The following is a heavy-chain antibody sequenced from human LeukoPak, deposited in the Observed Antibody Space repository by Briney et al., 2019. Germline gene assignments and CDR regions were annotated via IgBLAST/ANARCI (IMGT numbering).Heavy chain of an antibody. CDR1: GFTFDDYA. CDR3: ARDYFYYDSSGYSDY. D-gene: IGHD3-22*01. Sequence: GGSLRLSCAASGFTFDDYAMHWVRQAPGKGLEWVSGISWNSGSMDYADSVKGRFTISRDNAKNSLYLQMNSLRAEDTAVYYCARDYFYYDSSGYSDYWGQGTLVTVSS. J-gene: IGHJ4*02. V-gene: IGHV3-9*01. CDR2: ISWNSGSM.